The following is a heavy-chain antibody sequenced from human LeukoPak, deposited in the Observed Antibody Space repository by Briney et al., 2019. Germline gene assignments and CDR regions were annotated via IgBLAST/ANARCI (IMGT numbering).Heavy chain of an antibody. D-gene: IGHD3-10*01. CDR1: GFTFSSYA. CDR2: ISYDGSNK. J-gene: IGHJ5*02. Sequence: GGSLRLSCAASGFTFSSYAMHWVRQAPGKGLEWVAVISYDGSNKYYADSVKGRFTISRDNSKNTLYLQMNSLRAEDTAVYYCARDGSLGLSTNWFDPWGQGTLVTVSS. CDR3: ARDGSLGLSTNWFDP. V-gene: IGHV3-30-3*01.